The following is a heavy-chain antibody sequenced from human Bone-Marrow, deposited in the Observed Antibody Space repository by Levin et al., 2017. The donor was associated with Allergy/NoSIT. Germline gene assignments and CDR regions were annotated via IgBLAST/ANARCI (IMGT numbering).Heavy chain of an antibody. V-gene: IGHV3-33*01. D-gene: IGHD6-19*01. CDR2: IWYDGTNK. J-gene: IGHJ4*02. CDR1: GFMFSSYG. CDR3: SRGGGSGWDDGYFDF. Sequence: GGSLRLSCAASGFMFSSYGMHWVRQAPGKGLEWVAVIWYDGTNKYYADSVKGRFTISRDNSKNTLSLHMDSLRAEDTAVYYCSRGGGSGWDDGYFDFWGQGTLVTVSS.